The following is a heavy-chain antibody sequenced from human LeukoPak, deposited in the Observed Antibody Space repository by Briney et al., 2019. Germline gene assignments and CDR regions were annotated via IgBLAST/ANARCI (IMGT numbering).Heavy chain of an antibody. CDR3: ARALPPVVPAAILDY. CDR1: GYTFTSNG. D-gene: IGHD2-2*01. CDR2: ISAYNGNT. V-gene: IGHV1-18*01. Sequence: ASVKVSCKASGYTFTSNGISWVRQAPGQGLEWMGWISAYNGNTNYAQKLQGRVTMTTDTSTSTAYMELRSLRSDDTAVYYCARALPPVVPAAILDYWGQGTLVTVSS. J-gene: IGHJ4*02.